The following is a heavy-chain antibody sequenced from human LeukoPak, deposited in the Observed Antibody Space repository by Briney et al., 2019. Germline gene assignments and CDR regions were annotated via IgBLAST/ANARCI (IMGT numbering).Heavy chain of an antibody. J-gene: IGHJ4*02. CDR2: INWNGGST. V-gene: IGHV3-20*04. CDR1: GFTFDDYG. Sequence: PGGSLRLSCAASGFTFDDYGMSWVRQAPGKGLEWVSGINWNGGSTGYADSVKGRFTISRDNAKNSLDLQMNSLRAEDTAVYYCARGDYVWGRPPAYYFDYWGQGTLVTVSS. CDR3: ARGDYVWGRPPAYYFDY. D-gene: IGHD3-16*01.